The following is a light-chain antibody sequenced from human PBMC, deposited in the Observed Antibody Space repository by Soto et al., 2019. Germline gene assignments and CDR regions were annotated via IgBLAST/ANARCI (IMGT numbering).Light chain of an antibody. CDR2: DAS. Sequence: DIQMTHSPSTVSASVGDRVVITCRASQNINKWLAWYQQKPGKAPKFLIYDASTLETGVPSRFSGSGSGTEFTLTISSLQPNDFATFYCQQYDTFPRTFGQGTKVDIK. V-gene: IGKV1-5*01. CDR3: QQYDTFPRT. CDR1: QNINKW. J-gene: IGKJ1*01.